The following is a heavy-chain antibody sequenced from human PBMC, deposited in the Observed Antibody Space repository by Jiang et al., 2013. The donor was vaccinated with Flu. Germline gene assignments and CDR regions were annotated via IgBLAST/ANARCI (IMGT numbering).Heavy chain of an antibody. J-gene: IGHJ4*02. D-gene: IGHD4-17*01. CDR2: ISYDGSNK. CDR1: GFTFSSYA. Sequence: ASGFTFSSYAMHWVRQASRQGAGVVAVISYDGSNKYYADSVKGRFTISRDNSKNTLYLQMNSLRAEDTAVYYCARGGLVTTVTFFDYWGQGTLVTVSS. CDR3: ARGGLVTTVTFFDY. V-gene: IGHV3-30-3*01.